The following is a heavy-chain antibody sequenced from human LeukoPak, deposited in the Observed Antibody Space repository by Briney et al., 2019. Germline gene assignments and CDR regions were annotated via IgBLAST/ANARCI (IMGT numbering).Heavy chain of an antibody. J-gene: IGHJ3*02. CDR3: ARDKYCSGGSCDAFDI. CDR2: ISSSGSTT. CDR1: GFTFSSYE. Sequence: PGGSLRLSCAASGFTFSSYEMNWVRQAPGKGLEWVSYISSSGSTTYYADSVKGRFTISRDNAKNSLYLQMNSLRAEDTAVYYCARDKYCSGGSCDAFDIWGQGTMVTVSS. D-gene: IGHD2-15*01. V-gene: IGHV3-48*03.